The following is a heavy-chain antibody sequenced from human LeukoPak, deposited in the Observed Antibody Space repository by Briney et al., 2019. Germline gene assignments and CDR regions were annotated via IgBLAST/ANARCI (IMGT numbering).Heavy chain of an antibody. CDR3: ARTPYSSGWYVY. Sequence: GGSLRLSCAASGFTVSSNYMNWVRQAPGKELEWVSVIYSGGSTYYADSVKGRITISRDNSKNTLYLQMNSLRAEDTAVYYCARTPYSSGWYVYWGQGTLVTVSS. V-gene: IGHV3-66*02. CDR1: GFTVSSNY. J-gene: IGHJ4*02. CDR2: IYSGGST. D-gene: IGHD6-19*01.